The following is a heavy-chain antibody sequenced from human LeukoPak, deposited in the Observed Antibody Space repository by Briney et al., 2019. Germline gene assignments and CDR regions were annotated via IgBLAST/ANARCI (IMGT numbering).Heavy chain of an antibody. CDR2: ISYDGSNK. CDR1: GFTFSSYA. CDR3: ARVVHGIDWYFDL. D-gene: IGHD1-1*01. Sequence: GRSLRLSCAASGFTFSSYAMHSVRQAPGKGLEWAAVISYDGSNKYYADSVKGRFTISRDNSRNTLYLQMNSLRAEDTAVYYCARVVHGIDWYFDLWGRGTLVTVSS. V-gene: IGHV3-30*04. J-gene: IGHJ2*01.